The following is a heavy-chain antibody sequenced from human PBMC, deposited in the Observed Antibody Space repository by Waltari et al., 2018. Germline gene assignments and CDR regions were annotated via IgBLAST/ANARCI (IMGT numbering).Heavy chain of an antibody. CDR3: ARADIVVVPAAIRPDAFDI. CDR2: IYHSGST. CDR1: GYSISSGYY. D-gene: IGHD2-2*02. Sequence: QVQLQESGPGLVKPSETLSLTCAVPGYSISSGYYWGWVRQPQGKGLEWIGSIYHSGSTYYNPSLKSRVTISVDTSKNQFSLKLSSVTAADTAVYYCARADIVVVPAAIRPDAFDIWGQGTMVTVSS. J-gene: IGHJ3*02. V-gene: IGHV4-38-2*01.